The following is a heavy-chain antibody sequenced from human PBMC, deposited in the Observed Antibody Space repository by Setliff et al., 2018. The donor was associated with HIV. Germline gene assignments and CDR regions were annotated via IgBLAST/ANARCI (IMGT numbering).Heavy chain of an antibody. V-gene: IGHV4-59*01. CDR1: GGSISRYY. CDR3: ARARYESLTGYVGGYYYMDV. D-gene: IGHD3-9*01. Sequence: SETLSLTCTVSGGSISRYYWSWIRQSPGEGLEWIGYIFYTESTNYTPSIKSTNYNPSLKSRVTISVGTPNNRFFLELSSVTPADTAVYFCARARYESLTGYVGGYYYMDVWGKGTMVTVSS. J-gene: IGHJ6*03. CDR2: IFYTESTNYTPSIKST.